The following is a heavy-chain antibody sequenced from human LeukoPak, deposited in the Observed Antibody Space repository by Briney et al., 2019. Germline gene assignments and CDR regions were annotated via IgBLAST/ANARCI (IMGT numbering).Heavy chain of an antibody. V-gene: IGHV4-4*09. CDR3: AWWRYTSAPNWFDP. CDR2: IHTSGGA. J-gene: IGHJ5*02. CDR1: GGSIRNYF. Sequence: PSETLSLTCTVSGGSIRNYFWSWFRQPPGKTLEWIGFIHTSGGADYNPSLEGRVTISADTSKNQFSLNVDSVTAADTAVYFCAWWRYTSAPNWFDPWGQGTLVTVSS. D-gene: IGHD1-14*01.